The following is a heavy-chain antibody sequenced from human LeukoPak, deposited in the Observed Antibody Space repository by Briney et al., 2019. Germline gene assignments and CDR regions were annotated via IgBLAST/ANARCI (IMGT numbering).Heavy chain of an antibody. CDR1: GFTFSSYD. D-gene: IGHD3-10*01. Sequence: GGSLRLSCAASGFTFSSYDMHWVRQAPGKGLELVSAIGTAGDTYYPGSVKARFTISRENAKNSLYLQMSSLRAGDTAVYYCARSERGEAFDIWGQGTMVTVSS. V-gene: IGHV3-13*01. CDR2: IGTAGDT. CDR3: ARSERGEAFDI. J-gene: IGHJ3*02.